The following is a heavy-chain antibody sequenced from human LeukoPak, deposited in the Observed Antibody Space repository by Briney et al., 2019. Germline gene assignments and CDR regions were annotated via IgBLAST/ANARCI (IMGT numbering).Heavy chain of an antibody. V-gene: IGHV3-7*01. D-gene: IGHD5-18*01. Sequence: GGSLRLSCATSGFTFSSYSMNCVRQAPAKGLEWVANIKKDGSEKYYVDSVKGRFTISRDNAKTSLYLQMNSLRAEDTAVYYCARDLSGVTGYTYGRGIDYWGQGTLVTVSS. CDR3: ARDLSGVTGYTYGRGIDY. CDR1: GFTFSSYS. J-gene: IGHJ4*02. CDR2: IKKDGSEK.